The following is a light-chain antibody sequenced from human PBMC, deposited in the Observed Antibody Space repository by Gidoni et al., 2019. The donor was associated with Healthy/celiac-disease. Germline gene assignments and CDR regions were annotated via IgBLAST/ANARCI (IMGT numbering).Light chain of an antibody. Sequence: EIVLTQSPATLSLSPRERATLSCRASQSVSSYLAWYQQKPGQAPRLLIYDASNRATGIPARFSGSGSRTDFTLTISSLEPEDFAVYYCQQRSNWPPTFGGGTKVEIK. CDR2: DAS. J-gene: IGKJ4*01. CDR3: QQRSNWPPT. CDR1: QSVSSY. V-gene: IGKV3-11*01.